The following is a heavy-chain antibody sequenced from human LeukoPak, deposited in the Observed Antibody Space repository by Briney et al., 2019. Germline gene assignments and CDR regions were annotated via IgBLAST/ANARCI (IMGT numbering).Heavy chain of an antibody. Sequence: PGGSLRLSCAASGFTFDDYGMHWVRQVPGKGLEWVSGISWNSGRIGYADSVKGRFTISRDNAKKSLHLQMNSLRAEDTAFYYCAKDSSSYSSGWYGADYWGQGTLVTVSS. CDR3: AKDSSSYSSGWYGADY. CDR1: GFTFDDYG. V-gene: IGHV3-9*01. J-gene: IGHJ4*02. CDR2: ISWNSGRI. D-gene: IGHD6-19*01.